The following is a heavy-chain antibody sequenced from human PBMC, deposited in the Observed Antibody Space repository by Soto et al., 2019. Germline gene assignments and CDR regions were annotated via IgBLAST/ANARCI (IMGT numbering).Heavy chain of an antibody. Sequence: RASVKVSCKPSGYSFSNFYVHWVRQAPGQGLEWMGTIDPSSGTTSYTQKFQERVTMTRDTSMSTVYMELSRLRSEDTAVYYCARGAVVVPNGLIAGMDVWGLGTTVTVSS. CDR3: ARGAVVVPNGLIAGMDV. CDR2: IDPSSGTT. D-gene: IGHD2-15*01. J-gene: IGHJ6*02. CDR1: GYSFSNFY. V-gene: IGHV1-46*01.